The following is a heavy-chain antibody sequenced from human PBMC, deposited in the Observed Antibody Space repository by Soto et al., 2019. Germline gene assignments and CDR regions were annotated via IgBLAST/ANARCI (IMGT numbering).Heavy chain of an antibody. CDR2: IWYDGSNK. CDR1: GFTFSSYG. Sequence: QVQLVESGGGVVQPGRSLRLSCAASGFTFSSYGMHWVRQAPGKGLEWVAVIWYDGSNKYYADSVKGRFTISRDNSKNTLYLQMNSLRAEDTAVYYCARDRCSSTSCPHYYYYGMDVWGQGTTVTVSS. D-gene: IGHD2-2*01. CDR3: ARDRCSSTSCPHYYYYGMDV. V-gene: IGHV3-33*01. J-gene: IGHJ6*02.